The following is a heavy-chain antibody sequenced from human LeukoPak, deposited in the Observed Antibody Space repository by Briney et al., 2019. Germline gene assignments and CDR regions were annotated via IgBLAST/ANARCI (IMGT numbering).Heavy chain of an antibody. V-gene: IGHV4-4*02. CDR2: IYHSGST. CDR3: ARGGSGWYYFDY. Sequence: GEIYHSGSTNYNPSLKSRVTISVDKSKNQFSLKLSSVTAADTAVYYCARGGSGWYYFDYWGQGTLVTVSS. J-gene: IGHJ4*02. D-gene: IGHD6-19*01.